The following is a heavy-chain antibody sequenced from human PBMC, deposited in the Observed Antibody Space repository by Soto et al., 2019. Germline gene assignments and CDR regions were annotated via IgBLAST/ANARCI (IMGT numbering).Heavy chain of an antibody. V-gene: IGHV4-34*01. CDR3: ARGGGVYYAYCGGECYSWFDY. J-gene: IGHJ4*02. D-gene: IGHD2-21*01. CDR2: INHSGNT. Sequence: QVQLQQSGAGLLNPSETLSLTCAVHGGSFSGYYWSWIRQPLGKGLEWIGEINHSGNTNYNASLKSRVTISVDSCKCQFALTLSPVTAAGTAEYYCARGGGVYYAYCGGECYSWFDYWGQGTQVTVSS. CDR1: GGSFSGYY.